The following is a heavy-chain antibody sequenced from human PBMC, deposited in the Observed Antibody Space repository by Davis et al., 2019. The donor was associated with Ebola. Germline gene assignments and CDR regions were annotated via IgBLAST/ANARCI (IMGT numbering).Heavy chain of an antibody. Sequence: GESLKISCAVSGFIVTTEYMNWVRQAPGKGLEWVSSLYGTGSRYYADFAEGRFTISRDYSKNNLYLQMSNLRAEDTAVYYCAKGAGSGSLGNGMDVWGLGTTVTVS. CDR2: LYGTGSR. CDR1: GFIVTTEY. D-gene: IGHD3-10*01. J-gene: IGHJ6*02. CDR3: AKGAGSGSLGNGMDV. V-gene: IGHV3-66*01.